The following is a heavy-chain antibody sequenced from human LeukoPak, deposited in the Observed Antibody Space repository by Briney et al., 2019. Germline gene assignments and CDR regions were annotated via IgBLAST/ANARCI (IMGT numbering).Heavy chain of an antibody. CDR1: GGSFSGYY. V-gene: IGHV4-34*01. Sequence: SETLSLTCAVYGGSFSGYYWSWIRQPPGNGLEWIGEVNHSGSTNYNPSLKSRVTISVDTSKNQFSLKLSSVTAADTAVYYCARHLMFRDSTYGPHLDYWGQGTLVTVSS. D-gene: IGHD3-10*01. CDR2: VNHSGST. J-gene: IGHJ4*02. CDR3: ARHLMFRDSTYGPHLDY.